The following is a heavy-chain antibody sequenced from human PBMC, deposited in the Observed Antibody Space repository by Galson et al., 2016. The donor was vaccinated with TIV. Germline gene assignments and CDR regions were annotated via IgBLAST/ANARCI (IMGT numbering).Heavy chain of an antibody. D-gene: IGHD2-15*01. CDR3: ARDRVVGATYYNYYFGMDV. CDR2: IYDGGDT. V-gene: IGHV3-66*02. CDR1: GLNVSMNY. J-gene: IGHJ6*02. Sequence: SLRLSCAASGLNVSMNYMTWVRQAPGKGLEWVPIIYDGGDTYYADSVRGRFTISRDNFKDILYLHMTGLRPDDTGVYYCARDRVVGATYYNYYFGMDVWGQGTTVTVSS.